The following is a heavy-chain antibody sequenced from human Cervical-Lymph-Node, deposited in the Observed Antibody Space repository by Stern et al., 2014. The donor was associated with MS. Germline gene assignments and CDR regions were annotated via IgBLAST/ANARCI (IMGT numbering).Heavy chain of an antibody. CDR3: ARATHYDPQPRDFYYGMDV. Sequence: QVQLVQSGAEVKKPGASVHVSCKASGYAFTKYAIHWVRQAPGQRLQWMGWIYGGNGNTKYSQTFQGRVTFTQDTSATTVYMEVRSLRYDDTAVYYCARATHYDPQPRDFYYGMDVWGQGTTVIVSS. D-gene: IGHD3-16*01. CDR2: IYGGNGNT. V-gene: IGHV1-3*01. J-gene: IGHJ6*02. CDR1: GYAFTKYA.